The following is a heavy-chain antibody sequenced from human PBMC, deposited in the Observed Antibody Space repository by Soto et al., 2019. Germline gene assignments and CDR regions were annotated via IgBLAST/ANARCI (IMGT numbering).Heavy chain of an antibody. CDR2: IKQDGSEK. J-gene: IGHJ4*02. D-gene: IGHD5-12*01. CDR1: GFTFSSYW. Sequence: EVQLVESGGGLVQPGGSLRLSCAASGFTFSSYWMSWVRQAPGKGLEWVANIKQDGSEKYYVDSVKGRFTISRDNAKNSLYLLMNSLRAEDTAVYYCARDPRCVATTSYFDYWGQGTLVTVSS. CDR3: ARDPRCVATTSYFDY. V-gene: IGHV3-7*01.